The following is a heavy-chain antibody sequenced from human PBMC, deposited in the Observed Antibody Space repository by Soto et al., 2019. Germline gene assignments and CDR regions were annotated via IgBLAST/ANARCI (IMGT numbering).Heavy chain of an antibody. CDR1: GFTFSSYA. V-gene: IGHV3-23*01. D-gene: IGHD3-22*01. CDR3: AKSYGVVVITTSFGAPGGMDV. J-gene: IGHJ6*02. Sequence: PGGSLRLSCAASGFTFSSYAMSWVRQAPGKGLEWVSAISGSGGSTHYADSVKGRFTISRDNSKNTLYLQMNSLRAEDTAVYYCAKSYGVVVITTSFGAPGGMDVWGQGTTVTVSS. CDR2: ISGSGGST.